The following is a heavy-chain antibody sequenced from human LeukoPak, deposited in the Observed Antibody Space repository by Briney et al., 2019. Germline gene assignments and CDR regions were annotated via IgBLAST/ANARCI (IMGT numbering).Heavy chain of an antibody. CDR2: ISYDGSNK. J-gene: IGHJ4*02. D-gene: IGHD5-18*01. V-gene: IGHV3-30*18. CDR3: AKVPDGYSYGLDY. CDR1: GFXFSSYG. Sequence: PGRSLRLSCAASGFXFSSYGIHWVRQAPGKGLEWVAVISYDGSNKYYADSVKGRFTISRDNSKNTLYLQMNSLRAEDTAVYYCAKVPDGYSYGLDYWGQGTLVTVSS.